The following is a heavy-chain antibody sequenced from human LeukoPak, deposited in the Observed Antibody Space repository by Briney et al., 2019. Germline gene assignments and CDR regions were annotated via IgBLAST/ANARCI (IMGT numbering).Heavy chain of an antibody. Sequence: GGSLRLSCAASGFTFRNYVIHWVRQAPGKGLEWVAVTSSDLNVKLYADSVKGRFSISRDNSRSTLYLQMNSLRPEDTAIYYCAREGYYGSGSPPSLYFDYWGQGTLVTVSS. CDR3: AREGYYGSGSPPSLYFDY. V-gene: IGHV3-30-3*01. CDR1: GFTFRNYV. J-gene: IGHJ4*02. CDR2: TSSDLNVK. D-gene: IGHD3-10*01.